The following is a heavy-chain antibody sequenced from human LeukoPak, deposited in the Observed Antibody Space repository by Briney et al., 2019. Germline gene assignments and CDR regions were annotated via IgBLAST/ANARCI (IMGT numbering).Heavy chain of an antibody. CDR1: IGSFSGYH. CDR3: ARQGSISAFDF. Sequence: SETLSLTCAVYIGSFSGYHWSWIRQPPGGGLEWIGEIDHSGNTKYNPSLKSRVTISADTSKNQFSLELRTLSAADTAVYFCARQGSISAFDFWGRGTLVTVSS. CDR2: IDHSGNT. D-gene: IGHD2-21*01. V-gene: IGHV4-34*01. J-gene: IGHJ4*02.